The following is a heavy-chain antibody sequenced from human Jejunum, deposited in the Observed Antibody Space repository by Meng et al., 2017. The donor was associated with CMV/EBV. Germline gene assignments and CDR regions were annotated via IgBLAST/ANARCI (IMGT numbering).Heavy chain of an antibody. J-gene: IGHJ4*02. CDR1: FSNYW. Sequence: FSNYWMNWVRQVPGKGLEWVANVNPDGSETKDVDYLKGRFTISRDNARNALYLQMNSLRAEDTAVYYCGRGFDDTLTATSHVDYWGQGTLVTVSS. D-gene: IGHD3-9*01. V-gene: IGHV3-7*01. CDR3: GRGFDDTLTATSHVDY. CDR2: VNPDGSET.